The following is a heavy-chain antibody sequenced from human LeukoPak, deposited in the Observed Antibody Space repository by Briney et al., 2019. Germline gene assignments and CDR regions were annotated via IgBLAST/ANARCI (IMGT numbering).Heavy chain of an antibody. CDR1: GYTFTDYY. D-gene: IGHD3-22*01. CDR2: INPNSGGT. CDR3: TRSDYDTSGEFDY. J-gene: IGHJ4*02. V-gene: IGHV1-2*06. Sequence: ALVKVSCKASGYTFTDYYMHWVRQAPGQGLEWMGRINPNSGGTNYAQKFQGRVTMTRDTSISTASMELSSLRSDDTAVYYCTRSDYDTSGEFDYWGQGTLVTVSS.